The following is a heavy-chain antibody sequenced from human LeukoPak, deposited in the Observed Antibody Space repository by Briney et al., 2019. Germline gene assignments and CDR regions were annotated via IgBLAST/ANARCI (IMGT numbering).Heavy chain of an antibody. D-gene: IGHD2-21*02. V-gene: IGHV1-46*01. CDR2: INPSSGST. J-gene: IGHJ4*02. CDR1: GYTFTSYY. CDR3: AIMDCGGDCYWGY. Sequence: ASVKVSCKASGYTFTSYYMHWVRQAPGQGLERMGIINPSSGSTSYAQKFQGRVTMTRDTSTSTVYMQLSSLRSEDTAMYYCAIMDCGGDCYWGYWGQGTLVTVSS.